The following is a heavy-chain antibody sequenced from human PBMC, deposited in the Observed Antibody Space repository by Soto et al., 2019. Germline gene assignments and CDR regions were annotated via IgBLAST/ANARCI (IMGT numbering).Heavy chain of an antibody. CDR3: ARLAGSSGWQRYFQH. Sequence: VQLQQWGAGLLKPSETLSLTCAVYGGSFSGYYWSWIRQPPGKGLEWIGEINHSGTTNYNPSLKSRVTISVDTSKNQFSLKLISVTAADTAVYYCARLAGSSGWQRYFQHWGQGTLVTVSS. J-gene: IGHJ1*01. V-gene: IGHV4-34*01. CDR1: GGSFSGYY. D-gene: IGHD6-19*01. CDR2: INHSGTT.